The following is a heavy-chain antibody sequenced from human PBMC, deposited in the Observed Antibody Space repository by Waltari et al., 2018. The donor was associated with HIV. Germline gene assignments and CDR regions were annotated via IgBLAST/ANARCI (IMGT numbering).Heavy chain of an antibody. CDR3: ARDPYGGSGYGGGAFDI. V-gene: IGHV4-61*02. Sequence: QVQLQESGPGLVKPSQTLSLTCTVSGGSISSGSYYWSWIRQPAGKGLEWIGRIYTSGGTTDTPSPKRRVTKPVDTSKNQFSLKLSSVTAADTAVYYCARDPYGGSGYGGGAFDIWGQGTMVTVSS. CDR1: GGSISSGSYY. CDR2: IYTSGGT. J-gene: IGHJ3*02. D-gene: IGHD5-12*01.